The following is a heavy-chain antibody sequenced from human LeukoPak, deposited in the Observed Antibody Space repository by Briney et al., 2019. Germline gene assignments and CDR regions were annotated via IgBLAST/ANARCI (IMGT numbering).Heavy chain of an antibody. Sequence: GRSLRLSCAASGFTFSNYWMSWVRQAPGKGLEWVANIKQDGSEKYSVDSVKGRFTISRDNAKNSLYLQMNSLRAEDTAVYYCAREIVLMMYPTGFDYWGQGTLVTVSS. V-gene: IGHV3-7*01. D-gene: IGHD2-8*01. CDR1: GFTFSNYW. CDR2: IKQDGSEK. CDR3: AREIVLMMYPTGFDY. J-gene: IGHJ4*02.